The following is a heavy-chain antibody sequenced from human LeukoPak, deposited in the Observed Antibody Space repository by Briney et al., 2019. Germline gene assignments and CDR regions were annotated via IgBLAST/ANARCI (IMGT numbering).Heavy chain of an antibody. Sequence: SSVKVSCKASGYTFSSYSISWVRQAPGQGLEWMGWISAYNGNTIYAQKVKGRVTMTTDTSTSTAYMELRSLKSDDTAVYYCARASYCSDGSCYSDYWGQGTLVTVSS. J-gene: IGHJ4*02. CDR3: ARASYCSDGSCYSDY. CDR1: GYTFSSYS. V-gene: IGHV1-18*01. D-gene: IGHD2-15*01. CDR2: ISAYNGNT.